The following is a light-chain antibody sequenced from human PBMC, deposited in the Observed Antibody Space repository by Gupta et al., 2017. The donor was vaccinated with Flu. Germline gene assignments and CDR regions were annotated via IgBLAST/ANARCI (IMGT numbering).Light chain of an antibody. CDR3: HQRSDWPPYT. V-gene: IGKV3-11*01. J-gene: IGKJ2*01. CDR1: QNINNS. Sequence: EIVLTQSPATLSLSPGERATLSCRASQNINNSLAWYQQKPGQAPRLLIHDSSNRATGIPDKFIGSGSGTDFNLTISSLEPEDFVVDYCHQRSDWPPYTFGQGTKLEVK. CDR2: DSS.